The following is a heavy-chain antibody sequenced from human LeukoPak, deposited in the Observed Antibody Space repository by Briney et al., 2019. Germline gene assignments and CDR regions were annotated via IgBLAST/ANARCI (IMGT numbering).Heavy chain of an antibody. J-gene: IGHJ3*02. CDR3: ATGTYSSGWYVFPSAFDI. V-gene: IGHV1-46*01. D-gene: IGHD6-19*01. CDR2: INPSSGRT. Sequence: ASVKVSCKASGYTFTSYYMHWVRQAPGQGLEWMGIINPSSGRTNYAQKFQGRVTMTRDMSTSTVYMELSSLRSEDTAVYYCATGTYSSGWYVFPSAFDIWGQGTMVTVSS. CDR1: GYTFTSYY.